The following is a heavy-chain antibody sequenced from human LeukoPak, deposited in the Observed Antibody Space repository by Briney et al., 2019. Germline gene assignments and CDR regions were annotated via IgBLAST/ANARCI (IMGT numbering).Heavy chain of an antibody. Sequence: ASVKVSCKASGYTFTGYYMHWVRPAPGQGLEWMGWINPNSGGTNYAQKFQGWVTMTRDTSISTAYMELSRLGSDDTAVYYCARQASRRDDYGFDYWGQGTLVTVSS. D-gene: IGHD5-24*01. CDR1: GYTFTGYY. CDR3: ARQASRRDDYGFDY. V-gene: IGHV1-2*04. CDR2: INPNSGGT. J-gene: IGHJ4*02.